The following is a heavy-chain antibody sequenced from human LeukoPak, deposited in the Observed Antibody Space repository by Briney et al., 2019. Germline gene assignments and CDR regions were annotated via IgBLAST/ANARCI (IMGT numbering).Heavy chain of an antibody. CDR3: ARTYDFWSGTTDY. CDR1: GFTFSSYS. CDR2: ISSSSSYI. D-gene: IGHD3-3*01. J-gene: IGHJ4*02. V-gene: IGHV3-21*01. Sequence: GGSLRLSCAASGFTFSSYSMNWVRQAPRKGLEWVSSISSSSSYIYYADSVKGRFTISRDNAKNSLYLQMNSLRAEDTAVYYCARTYDFWSGTTDYWGQGTLVTVSS.